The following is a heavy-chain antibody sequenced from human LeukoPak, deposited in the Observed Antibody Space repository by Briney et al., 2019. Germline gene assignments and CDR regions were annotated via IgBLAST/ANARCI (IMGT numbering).Heavy chain of an antibody. J-gene: IGHJ4*02. CDR2: IYYSGST. CDR1: GGSISSYY. CDR3: ARTPIITMIRYYFDY. Sequence: SETLSLTCTVSGGSISSYYWSWIRQPPGKGLEWIGYIYYSGSTNYNPPLKSRVTISVDTSKNQFSLKLSSVTAADTAVYYCARTPIITMIRYYFDYWGQGTLVTVSS. V-gene: IGHV4-59*08. D-gene: IGHD3-22*01.